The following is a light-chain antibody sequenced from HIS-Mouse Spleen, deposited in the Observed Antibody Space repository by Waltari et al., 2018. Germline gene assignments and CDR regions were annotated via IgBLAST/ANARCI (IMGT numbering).Light chain of an antibody. Sequence: SYELTQPPSVSVSPGQTARITCSGDALPKKYAYWYQQKSGQAPVLVIYEDSKRPSGIPEGCSGSSSGTMATLTISGAQVEDEAEYYCYSTDSSGNHRVFGGGTKLTVL. CDR1: ALPKKY. J-gene: IGLJ2*01. V-gene: IGLV3-10*01. CDR2: EDS. CDR3: YSTDSSGNHRV.